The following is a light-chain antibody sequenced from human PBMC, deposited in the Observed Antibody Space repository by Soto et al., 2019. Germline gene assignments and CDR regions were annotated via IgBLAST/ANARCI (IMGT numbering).Light chain of an antibody. Sequence: DIQMTQSPSTLSGSVGDRVTITCRASQTISSWLAWYQQKPGKAPKLLIYKASTLKSGVPSRFSGSGSGTEFTLTISNLQPDDFATYYWQHYNSYSEAFGQGTKVEPK. CDR3: QHYNSYSEA. CDR2: KAS. CDR1: QTISSW. J-gene: IGKJ1*01. V-gene: IGKV1-5*03.